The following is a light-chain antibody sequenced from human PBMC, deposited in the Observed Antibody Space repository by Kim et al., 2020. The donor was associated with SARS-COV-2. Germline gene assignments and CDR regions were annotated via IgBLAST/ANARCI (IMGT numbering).Light chain of an antibody. CDR1: TSTLVYYNS. CDR3: SSHTTSSTYV. CDR2: EVS. Sequence: GPSNPIPCTRPTSTLVYYNSYSVTHQPPANAPNLIIYEVSERDSGVSNRYSGSQSGNTASLTISGLRADDEADYYCSSHTTSSTYVFGSGTRVTVL. J-gene: IGLJ1*01. V-gene: IGLV2-14*01.